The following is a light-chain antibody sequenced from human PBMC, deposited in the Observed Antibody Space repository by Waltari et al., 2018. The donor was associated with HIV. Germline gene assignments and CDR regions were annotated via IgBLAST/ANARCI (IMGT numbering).Light chain of an antibody. V-gene: IGLV2-8*01. J-gene: IGLJ2*01. CDR2: EVT. CDR1: SSDVGGYNY. CDR3: RSYVGSINFVV. Sequence: QSALTQPPSASGSPGQSVTISCTGTSSDVGGYNYVSWYQQHPGQAPKLMMYEVTTLPSGVPDRFAGSKSGNTASLTVSGLQAEDEADYYCRSYVGSINFVVFGGGTKLTVL.